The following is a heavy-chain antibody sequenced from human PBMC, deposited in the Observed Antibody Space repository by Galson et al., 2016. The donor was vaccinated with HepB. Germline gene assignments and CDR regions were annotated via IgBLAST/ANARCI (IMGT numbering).Heavy chain of an antibody. V-gene: IGHV3-21*01. CDR3: ARSFGDDGTENHGMDV. J-gene: IGHJ6*02. Sequence: SLRLSCAASGFTFSSYGMNWVRQAPGKGLEWVSSISRRSSSIYYADSVKGRFTISRDHAQNSLFLQMNSLRAEDTAVYYCARSFGDDGTENHGMDVWGQGTTVTVSS. CDR2: ISRRSSSI. CDR1: GFTFSSYG. D-gene: IGHD1-1*01.